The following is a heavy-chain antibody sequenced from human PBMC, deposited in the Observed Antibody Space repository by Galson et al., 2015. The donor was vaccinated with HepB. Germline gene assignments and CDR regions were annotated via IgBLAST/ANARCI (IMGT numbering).Heavy chain of an antibody. Sequence: SVKVSCKASGYTFTGYYMHWVRQAPGQGLEWMGWINPNSGGTNYAQKFQGWVTMTRDTSISTAYMELSRLRSDDTAVYYCAREWGPLGYCTNGVCSLSPDYYYGMDVWGQGTTVTVSS. CDR2: INPNSGGT. J-gene: IGHJ6*02. CDR3: AREWGPLGYCTNGVCSLSPDYYYGMDV. V-gene: IGHV1-2*04. CDR1: GYTFTGYY. D-gene: IGHD2-8*01.